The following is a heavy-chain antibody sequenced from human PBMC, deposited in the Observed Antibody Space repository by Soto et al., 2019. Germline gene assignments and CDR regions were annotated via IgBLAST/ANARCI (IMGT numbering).Heavy chain of an antibody. CDR2: ISHSGTT. CDR3: ARVTFLIVGSVFSTPFDF. J-gene: IGHJ4*02. Sequence: PSETLSLTCTVTGVSVSSAGFSWSWIRQPPGKGLEWLGSISHSGTTTYYPSLKSRVNVSVDTSKNLFSLRLSSVTAADTAIYFCARVTFLIVGSVFSTPFDFWGQGTLVTVSS. D-gene: IGHD3-3*01. V-gene: IGHV4-61*03. CDR1: GVSVSSAGFS.